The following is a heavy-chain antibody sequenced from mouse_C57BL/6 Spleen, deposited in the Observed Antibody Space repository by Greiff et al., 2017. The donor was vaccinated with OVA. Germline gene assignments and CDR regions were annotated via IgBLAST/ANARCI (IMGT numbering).Heavy chain of an antibody. CDR2: IYWDDDK. CDR3: ARSSNGDEGFAY. Sequence: QVTLKVSGPGILQSSPTLSLTCSFSGFSLSTSVMGVSWIRQPSGKGLEWRAHIYWDDDKRYNPSLKSGLTISKDTSRNQVFLKITSVDTADTATSYCARSSNGDEGFAYWGQGTLVTVAA. D-gene: IGHD4-1*01. V-gene: IGHV8-12*01. J-gene: IGHJ3*01. CDR1: GFSLSTSVMG.